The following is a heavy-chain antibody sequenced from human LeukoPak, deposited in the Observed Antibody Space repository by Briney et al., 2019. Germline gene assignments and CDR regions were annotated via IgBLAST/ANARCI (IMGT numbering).Heavy chain of an antibody. CDR3: ARDQEYDILTGYTKPTTYFDY. V-gene: IGHV1-24*01. Sequence: GASVKVSCKVSGYTLTELSMHWVRQAPGKGLEWMGGFDPEDGETIYAQKFQGRVTMTEDTSTDTAYMELSRLRSDDTAVYYCARDQEYDILTGYTKPTTYFDYWGQGTLVTVSS. CDR1: GYTLTELS. CDR2: FDPEDGET. D-gene: IGHD3-9*01. J-gene: IGHJ4*02.